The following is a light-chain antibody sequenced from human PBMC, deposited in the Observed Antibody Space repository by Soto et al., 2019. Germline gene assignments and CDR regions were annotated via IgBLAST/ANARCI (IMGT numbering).Light chain of an antibody. Sequence: EIVLTQSPATLSLSPGERATLSCRASQSVSSSLTWYQQKPGQAPRLLIYDASNRATGIPARFSGSVSGTDCTLTLSSLEPEDCAVYYCQQRSNWPRTFGQGTKVEIK. CDR1: QSVSSS. J-gene: IGKJ1*01. CDR2: DAS. V-gene: IGKV3-11*01. CDR3: QQRSNWPRT.